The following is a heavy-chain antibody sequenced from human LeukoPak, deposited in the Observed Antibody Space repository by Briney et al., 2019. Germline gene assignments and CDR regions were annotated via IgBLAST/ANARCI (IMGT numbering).Heavy chain of an antibody. CDR3: ARDLVWSSGSYYIDH. V-gene: IGHV3-69-1*01. CDR1: GFTFSAYD. J-gene: IGHJ4*02. D-gene: IGHD6-19*01. Sequence: GGSLRLSCAASGFTFSAYDMNWVRQAPGKGLEWVSYISRSNNVYYADAVKGRFTISRDNAKNSLDLQMSSLRDEDTAVYYCARDLVWSSGSYYIDHWGQGTPVTVSS. CDR2: ISRSNNV.